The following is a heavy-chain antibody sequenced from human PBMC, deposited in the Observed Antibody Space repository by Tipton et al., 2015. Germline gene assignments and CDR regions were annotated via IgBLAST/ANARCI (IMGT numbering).Heavy chain of an antibody. Sequence: GSLRLSCAASGFTFSDYYMSWIRQAPGKRLEWVSYISSSGSTIYYADSVQGRFTVSRDNAKNSLYLQMNDLTAEDTAVYYCARGDFWSGYYHFYAMDVWGQGTTVTVPS. J-gene: IGHJ6*02. V-gene: IGHV3-11*01. CDR1: GFTFSDYY. CDR2: ISSSGSTI. D-gene: IGHD3-3*01. CDR3: ARGDFWSGYYHFYAMDV.